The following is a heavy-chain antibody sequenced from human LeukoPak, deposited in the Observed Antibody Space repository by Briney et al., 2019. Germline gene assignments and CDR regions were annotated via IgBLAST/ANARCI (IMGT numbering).Heavy chain of an antibody. CDR2: ITPIFGTA. Sequence: ASVKVSCKASGGTFSSYDISWVRQAPGQGLEWMGGITPIFGTAKYAQKFQGRVTITADESTSTAYMELSSLRSEDTAVYYCARDRSSGGLAGNWFDPWGQGTLVTVSS. V-gene: IGHV1-69*13. CDR3: ARDRSSGGLAGNWFDP. J-gene: IGHJ5*02. D-gene: IGHD2-15*01. CDR1: GGTFSSYD.